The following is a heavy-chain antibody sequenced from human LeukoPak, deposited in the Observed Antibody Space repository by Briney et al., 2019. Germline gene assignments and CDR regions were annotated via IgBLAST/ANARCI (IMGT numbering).Heavy chain of an antibody. J-gene: IGHJ4*02. CDR3: ARRAVPGRYFDY. D-gene: IGHD1-14*01. V-gene: IGHV4-38-2*02. CDR2: IYHSGST. Sequence: PWETLSLTCTVSGYSISGGYYWGWLRQPPGKRLEWIGSIYHSGSTYYNPSLKSRVTISVDTSKNQFSLKLSSVTAADTAVYYCARRAVPGRYFDYWGQGTLVTVSS. CDR1: GYSISGGYY.